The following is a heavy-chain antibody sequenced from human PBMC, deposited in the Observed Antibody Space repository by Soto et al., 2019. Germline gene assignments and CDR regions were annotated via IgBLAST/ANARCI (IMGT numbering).Heavy chain of an antibody. V-gene: IGHV4-31*03. CDR1: GGSISSGFYY. D-gene: IGHD5-18*01. CDR2: SYYTGST. J-gene: IGHJ3*02. CDR3: ARSGYGYGSNAFDI. Sequence: PSETLSLTCTVSGGSISSGFYYWNWIRQHPGKGLEWIGYSYYTGSTYHIPALKSRVTISLDTSKNQFSLKLRSVTAADTAVYYCARSGYGYGSNAFDIWGQGTMVTVSS.